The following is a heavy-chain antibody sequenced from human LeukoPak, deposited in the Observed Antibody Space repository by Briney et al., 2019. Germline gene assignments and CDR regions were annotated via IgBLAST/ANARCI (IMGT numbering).Heavy chain of an antibody. CDR3: AKGHGSGSYYRDYYYYMDV. D-gene: IGHD3-10*01. CDR1: GFTFSSYS. J-gene: IGHJ6*03. V-gene: IGHV3-48*01. Sequence: GGSLRLSCAASGFTFSSYSMNWVRQAPGKGLECVSYINDNSDTIFYADSVKGRFTISRDNSKNTLYLQMNSLRAEDTAVYYCAKGHGSGSYYRDYYYYMDVWGKGTTVTVSS. CDR2: INDNSDTI.